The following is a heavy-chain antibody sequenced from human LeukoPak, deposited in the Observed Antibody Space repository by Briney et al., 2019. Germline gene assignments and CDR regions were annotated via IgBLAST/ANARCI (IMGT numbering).Heavy chain of an antibody. D-gene: IGHD6-19*01. CDR1: GFTFSWYA. CDR3: VKGSSGWYEGYFDY. V-gene: IGHV3-64D*09. Sequence: GGSLRLSCSASGFTFSWYAMHWVRQAPGKGLEYVSTISSNGASTYYADSVNGRFTISRDNSTSTLYLQMSSLRAEDTAVYYCVKGSSGWYEGYFDYCGEGDLGTVSS. J-gene: IGHJ4*02. CDR2: ISSNGAST.